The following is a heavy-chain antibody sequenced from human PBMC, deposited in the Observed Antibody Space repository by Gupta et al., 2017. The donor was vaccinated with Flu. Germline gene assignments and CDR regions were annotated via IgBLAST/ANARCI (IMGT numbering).Heavy chain of an antibody. D-gene: IGHD2-2*01. CDR3: ARVTLPAVVFDI. J-gene: IGHJ3*02. V-gene: IGHV3-11*01. CDR2: ISSNGSTI. Sequence: VSKAQGKGLEGISFISSNGSTIYNAGAVMDRFTISRDNAKNSLYLRLNGLRAEDTAVYYCARVTLPAVVFDIWDQVTMVTFSS.